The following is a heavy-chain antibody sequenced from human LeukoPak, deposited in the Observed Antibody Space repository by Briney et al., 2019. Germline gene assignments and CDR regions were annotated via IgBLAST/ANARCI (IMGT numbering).Heavy chain of an antibody. Sequence: PGGSLRLSCAASGFTFSSYVMHWVRLAPGKGLEWVSSISSSSSYTFYADSVKGRFTISRDNAKNSMDLQMNSLRVEDTALYYCARAPAGRGSRSWYFDLWGRGTLVSVSS. D-gene: IGHD2-2*01. V-gene: IGHV3-21*01. CDR2: ISSSSSYT. CDR1: GFTFSSYV. J-gene: IGHJ2*01. CDR3: ARAPAGRGSRSWYFDL.